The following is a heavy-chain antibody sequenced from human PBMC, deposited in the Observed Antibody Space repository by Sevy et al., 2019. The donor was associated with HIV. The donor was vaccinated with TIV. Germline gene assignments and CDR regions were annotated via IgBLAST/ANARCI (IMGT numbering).Heavy chain of an antibody. V-gene: IGHV4-4*02. CDR3: GREEATALAFDL. J-gene: IGHJ4*01. D-gene: IGHD5-12*01. CDR1: GGSISSTNW. CDR2: VYDSGST. Sequence: SETLSLTCAVSGGSISSTNWWSWVRQPPGKGLEWIGEVYDSGSTNYNPSLKSRVSISVDKAKNQFSVKLSSVTAADTALEYWGREEATALAFDLWGPGALVTVSS.